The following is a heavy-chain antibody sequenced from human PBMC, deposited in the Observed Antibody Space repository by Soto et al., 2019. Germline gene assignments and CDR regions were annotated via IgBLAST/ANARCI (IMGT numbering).Heavy chain of an antibody. Sequence: AGESLKISCKGSGYSFTSYWIGWVRQMPGKGLEWMGIIYPGDSDTRYSPSFQGQVTISADKSISTAYLQWSSLKASDTAMYYCARLGYYDFWSGYYHGMDVWGQGTTVTVSS. CDR1: GYSFTSYW. V-gene: IGHV5-51*01. J-gene: IGHJ6*02. D-gene: IGHD3-3*01. CDR2: IYPGDSDT. CDR3: ARLGYYDFWSGYYHGMDV.